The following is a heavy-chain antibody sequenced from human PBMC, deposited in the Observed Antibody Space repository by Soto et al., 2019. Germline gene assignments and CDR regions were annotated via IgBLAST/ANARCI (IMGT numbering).Heavy chain of an antibody. V-gene: IGHV3-33*01. CDR1: GFTFSSFG. CDR2: ISFNGIDK. CDR3: AREGSERAWTTVAGDAAFDI. D-gene: IGHD4-4*01. Sequence: PGGSLRLSCAASGFTFSSFGIHWVRQAPGKGLEWVALISFNGIDKYYADSAKGRFTISRDNSKNTLYLQMSSLRTEDTAVYYCAREGSERAWTTVAGDAAFDIWGQGTMVTVSS. J-gene: IGHJ3*02.